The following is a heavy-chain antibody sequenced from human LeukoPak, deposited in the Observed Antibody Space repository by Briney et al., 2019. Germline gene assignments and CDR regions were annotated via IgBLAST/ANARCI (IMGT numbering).Heavy chain of an antibody. V-gene: IGHV3-7*01. Sequence: PGGSLRLSCAASGFTFSSYWMSWVRQAPGKGLEWVANIKQDGSEKYYVDSVKGRFTISRDNAKNSLHLQMNSLRAEDTAVYYCARGATAAYFDYWGQGTLVTVSS. J-gene: IGHJ4*02. CDR2: IKQDGSEK. D-gene: IGHD2-21*02. CDR1: GFTFSSYW. CDR3: ARGATAAYFDY.